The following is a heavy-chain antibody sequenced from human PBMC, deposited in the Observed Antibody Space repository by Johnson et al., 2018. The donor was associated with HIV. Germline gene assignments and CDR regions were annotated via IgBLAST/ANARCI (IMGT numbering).Heavy chain of an antibody. CDR3: AKEGYSSGWYGPPDAFDI. D-gene: IGHD6-19*01. Sequence: VQLVESGGGLVQPGRSLRLSCTASGFTFDDDGMSWVRQVPGKGLEWVSAISGSGGSTYYADSVKGRFTISRDNSKNTLYLQMNSLRAEDTAVYYCAKEGYSSGWYGPPDAFDIWGQGTMVTVSS. CDR2: ISGSGGST. CDR1: GFTFDDDG. J-gene: IGHJ3*02. V-gene: IGHV3-23*04.